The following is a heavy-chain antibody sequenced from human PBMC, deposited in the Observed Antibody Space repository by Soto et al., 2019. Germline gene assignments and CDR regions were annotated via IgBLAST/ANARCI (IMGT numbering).Heavy chain of an antibody. J-gene: IGHJ6*02. CDR2: IKSKTDGGTT. CDR3: TTDLTHYTAMVPKYYYYYGMDV. Sequence: EVQLVESGGGLVKPGGSLRLSCAASGFTFSNAWMNWVRQAPGKGLEWVGRIKSKTDGGTTDYAAPVKGRFTISRDDSKNTLYLQMNSLKTEDTAVYYCTTDLTHYTAMVPKYYYYYGMDVWGQGTTVTVSS. D-gene: IGHD5-18*01. V-gene: IGHV3-15*07. CDR1: GFTFSNAW.